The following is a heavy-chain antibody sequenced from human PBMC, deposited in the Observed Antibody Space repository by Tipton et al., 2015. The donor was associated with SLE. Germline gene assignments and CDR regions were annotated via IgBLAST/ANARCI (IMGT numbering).Heavy chain of an antibody. CDR3: AREGIAGAASGAIDY. CDR2: IDSSGNT. CDR1: GASMNSGSYF. Sequence: TLSLTCSVSGASMNSGSYFWHWIRQPAGKAVQWLGHIDSSGNTYYNPSLRSRVSISVDVSRNQFSLTLNSVTAADTATYSCAREGIAGAASGAIDYWGQGTLATVSS. D-gene: IGHD6-19*01. J-gene: IGHJ4*02. V-gene: IGHV4-61*09.